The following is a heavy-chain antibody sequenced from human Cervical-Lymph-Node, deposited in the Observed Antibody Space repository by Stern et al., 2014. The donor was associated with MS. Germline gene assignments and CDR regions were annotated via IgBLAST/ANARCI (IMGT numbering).Heavy chain of an antibody. CDR1: GFTFSSYG. CDR3: AKDIRVYWYFDL. D-gene: IGHD3-3*01. V-gene: IGHV3-30*18. CDR2: ISYDGSNK. Sequence: VQLLESGGGVVQPGRSLRLSCAASGFTFSSYGMHWVRQAPGKGLEWVAVISYDGSNKYYADSVEGRFTISRDNSKNTLYLQMNSLRAEDTAVYYCAKDIRVYWYFDLGGRGTLGT. J-gene: IGHJ2*01.